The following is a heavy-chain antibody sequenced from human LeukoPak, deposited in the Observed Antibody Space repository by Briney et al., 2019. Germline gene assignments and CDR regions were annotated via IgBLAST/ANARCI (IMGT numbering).Heavy chain of an antibody. CDR3: AKGGATYYYGSGSYYKTPFDY. V-gene: IGHV3-23*01. CDR1: GFTFSSYA. D-gene: IGHD3-10*01. J-gene: IGHJ4*02. CDR2: ISGSGGST. Sequence: GGSLRPSCAASGFTFSSYAMSWVRQAPGKGLEWVSAISGSGGSTYYADSVKGRFTISRDNSKNTLCLQMNSLRAEDTAVYYCAKGGATYYYGSGSYYKTPFDYWGQGTLVTVSS.